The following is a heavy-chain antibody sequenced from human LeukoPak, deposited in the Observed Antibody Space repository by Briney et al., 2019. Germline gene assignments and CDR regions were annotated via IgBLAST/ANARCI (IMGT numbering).Heavy chain of an antibody. V-gene: IGHV4-59*01. CDR1: GGSISSYY. CDR3: ARSYYDYVWGSYRSHYFDY. Sequence: SETLSLTCTDSGGSISSYYWSWIRQPPGKGLEWIGYIYYSGSTNYNPSLKSRVTISVDTSKNQFSLKLSSVTAADTAVYYCARSYYDYVWGSYRSHYFDYWGQGTLVTVSS. CDR2: IYYSGST. D-gene: IGHD3-16*02. J-gene: IGHJ4*02.